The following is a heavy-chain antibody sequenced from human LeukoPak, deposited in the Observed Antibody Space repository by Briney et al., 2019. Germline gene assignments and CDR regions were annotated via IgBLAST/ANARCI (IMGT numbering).Heavy chain of an antibody. J-gene: IGHJ3*02. V-gene: IGHV4-30-4*08. CDR2: IYYSGST. CDR3: ASGYYYDSSGYYGGQHAFDI. CDR1: GGSISSGDYY. D-gene: IGHD3-22*01. Sequence: SETLSLTRTVSGGSISSGDYYWSWIRQPPGKGLKWIGYIYYSGSTYYNPSLKSRVTISVDTSKKQFSLKLSSVTAADTAVYYCASGYYYDSSGYYGGQHAFDIWGQGTMVTVSS.